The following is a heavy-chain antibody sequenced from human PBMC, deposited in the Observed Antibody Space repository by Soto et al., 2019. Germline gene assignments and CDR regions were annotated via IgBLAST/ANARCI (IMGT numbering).Heavy chain of an antibody. CDR2: IKSTTDGGTT. J-gene: IGHJ1*01. CDR1: GFTFSNAW. V-gene: IGHV3-15*07. Sequence: EVQLVESGGGLVKPGGSLRLSCAASGFTFSNAWMNWVRQAPGKGLEWVGRIKSTTDGGTTDYAAPVKGRFTISRDDSKNTLYLQMNSLKTEDTAVYCCPPDLDVVVVTSSCGGQGTLVIVSS. D-gene: IGHD2-21*02. CDR3: PPDLDVVVVTSSC.